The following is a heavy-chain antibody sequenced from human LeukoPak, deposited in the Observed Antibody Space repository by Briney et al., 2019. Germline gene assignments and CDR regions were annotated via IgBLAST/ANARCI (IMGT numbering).Heavy chain of an antibody. CDR3: ARYFTAVASTVRLDY. Sequence: PGGSLRLSCAASGFTFSGYWLSWVRQAPGKGLEWVATMSPDGTQKYYVDSVEGRFAVSRDNARNSLYLQMNSLRAEDTAVYYCARYFTAVASTVRLDYWGQGTLVTVSS. D-gene: IGHD6-19*01. CDR1: GFTFSGYW. V-gene: IGHV3-7*03. J-gene: IGHJ4*02. CDR2: MSPDGTQK.